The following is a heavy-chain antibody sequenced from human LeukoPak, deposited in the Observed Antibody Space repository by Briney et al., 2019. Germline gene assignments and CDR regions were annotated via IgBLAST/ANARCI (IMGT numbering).Heavy chain of an antibody. CDR2: ISSSSSTK. CDR3: AREYSSSSGKALDY. D-gene: IGHD6-6*01. V-gene: IGHV3-48*02. CDR1: GSTFSSYS. J-gene: IGHJ4*02. Sequence: GGSLRLSCAASGSTFSSYSMNWVRQAPGKGLEWVSYISSSSSTKYHADSVRGRFTISRDNAKNSLYLQMNSLRDEDTAVYYCAREYSSSSGKALDYWGQGTLVTVSS.